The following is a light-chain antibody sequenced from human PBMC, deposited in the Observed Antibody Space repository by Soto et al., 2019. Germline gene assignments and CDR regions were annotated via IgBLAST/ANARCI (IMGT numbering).Light chain of an antibody. CDR3: QQYDTSPWT. V-gene: IGKV3-20*01. CDR1: QTISSSY. CDR2: DAS. Sequence: EIVLTQSPVTLSLSTGERATLSCRASQTISSSYLAWYQQKLGQAPRLLIYDASNRATGIPDRFSGRGSGTDFTLTISRLEPEDFAVYYCQQYDTSPWTFGQGTKVEIK. J-gene: IGKJ1*01.